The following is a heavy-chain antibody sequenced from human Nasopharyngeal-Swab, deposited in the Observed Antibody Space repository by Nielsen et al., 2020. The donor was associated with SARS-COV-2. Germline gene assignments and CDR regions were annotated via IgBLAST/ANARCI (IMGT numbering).Heavy chain of an antibody. CDR2: ITAANGNT. CDR3: VRDDGSSWLLDK. CDR1: GYSLMSQA. J-gene: IGHJ4*02. D-gene: IGHD6-13*01. V-gene: IGHV1-3*01. Sequence: ASVKVSCKASGYSLMSQAMHWVRQAPGQRLEWMGWITAANGNTEYSRKFHDRLTLSSDTSANTAYMDLSSLRSEDTAVYYCVRDDGSSWLLDKWGQGTLVTVSA.